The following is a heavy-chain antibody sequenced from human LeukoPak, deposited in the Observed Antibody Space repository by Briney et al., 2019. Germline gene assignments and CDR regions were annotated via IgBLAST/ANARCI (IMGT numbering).Heavy chain of an antibody. CDR1: GYTFTGYY. D-gene: IGHD3-10*01. V-gene: IGHV1-2*02. CDR2: INPNSGGT. Sequence: ASVKVSFKASGYTFTGYYMHWVRQAPGQGLEWMGWINPNSGGTNYAQKFQGRVTMTRDTSISTAYMELSRQRSDDTAVYYCARGYYGSGGEFDHWGQGTLVTVSS. CDR3: ARGYYGSGGEFDH. J-gene: IGHJ4*02.